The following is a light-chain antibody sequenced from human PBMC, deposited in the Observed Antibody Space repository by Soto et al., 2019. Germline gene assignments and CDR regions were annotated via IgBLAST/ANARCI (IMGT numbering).Light chain of an antibody. CDR1: QSVSSSY. CDR3: QQYGSSSIT. CDR2: GAS. J-gene: IGKJ5*01. Sequence: EIVLTQSPGTLSLSPGERATLSCRASQSVSSSYLAWYQQKPGQAPRLLIYGASSRATGTPDRFSGSGSGTDFTLTISRLEPEDFAVYYCQQYGSSSITFGQGTRLEMK. V-gene: IGKV3-20*01.